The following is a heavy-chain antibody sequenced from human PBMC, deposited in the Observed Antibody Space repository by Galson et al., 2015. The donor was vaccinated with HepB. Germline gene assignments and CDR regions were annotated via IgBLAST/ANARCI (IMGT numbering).Heavy chain of an antibody. CDR2: ISAYNGNT. V-gene: IGHV1-18*04. Sequence: SVKVSCKASGYTFTSYGISWVRQAPGQGLEWMGWISAYNGNTNYAQKLQGRVTMTTDTSTSTAYMELRSLRSDDTAVDYCASGGLRYFDWTEPYGMDVWGQGTTVTVSS. J-gene: IGHJ6*02. CDR1: GYTFTSYG. D-gene: IGHD3-9*01. CDR3: ASGGLRYFDWTEPYGMDV.